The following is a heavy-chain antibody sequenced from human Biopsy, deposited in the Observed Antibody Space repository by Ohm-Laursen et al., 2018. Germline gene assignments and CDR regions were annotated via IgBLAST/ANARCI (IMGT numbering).Heavy chain of an antibody. CDR3: GRAVRNQLLTDP. D-gene: IGHD1-7*01. V-gene: IGHV1-69*10. CDR1: GGTFSKYG. J-gene: IGHJ5*02. Sequence: ASVKVSCKASGGTFSKYGISWVRQAPGQGLEWMGGIIPMLGTVQYARRLRGRVTITADKATSTAYMELSGLTSDDTATYYCGRAVRNQLLTDPWGQGTLVTVTS. CDR2: IIPMLGTV.